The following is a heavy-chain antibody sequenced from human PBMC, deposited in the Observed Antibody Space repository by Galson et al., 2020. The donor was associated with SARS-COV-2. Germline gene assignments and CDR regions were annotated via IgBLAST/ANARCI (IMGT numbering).Heavy chain of an antibody. Sequence: GGSLRPSCAASGFTFSSYGMHWVRQAPGKGLEWVAVIWYDGSNKYYADSVKGRFTISRDNSKNTLYLQMNSLRAEDTAVYYCARDNGIVGARDYFDYWGQGTLVTVSS. CDR3: ARDNGIVGARDYFDY. CDR1: GFTFSSYG. J-gene: IGHJ4*02. CDR2: IWYDGSNK. V-gene: IGHV3-33*01. D-gene: IGHD1-26*01.